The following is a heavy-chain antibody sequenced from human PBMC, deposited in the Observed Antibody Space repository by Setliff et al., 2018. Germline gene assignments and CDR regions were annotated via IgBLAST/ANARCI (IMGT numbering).Heavy chain of an antibody. CDR3: ATDKKEITMLFGSHFDY. D-gene: IGHD3-3*01. J-gene: IGHJ4*02. Sequence: GASVKVSCKASGYTFTSYDINWVRQATGQGLEWMGWMNPNSGNTGYAQKFQGRVTITRNTSISTAYMELSSLRSEDTAVYYCATDKKEITMLFGSHFDYWGQGTLVTVSS. CDR2: MNPNSGNT. V-gene: IGHV1-8*03. CDR1: GYTFTSYD.